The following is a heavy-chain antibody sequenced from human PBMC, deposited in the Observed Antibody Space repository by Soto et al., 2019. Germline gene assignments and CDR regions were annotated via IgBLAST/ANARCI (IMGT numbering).Heavy chain of an antibody. Sequence: QVQVVESGGGVVQPGRSLRVSCAASGFTFSSYAMHWVRQAPGKGLEWVAVISYDGSNKYYADSVKGRFTISRDNSKNTLYLQMNSLRPEDTAVYYCARPYNSGWYGDLDYWGQGTLVTVSS. J-gene: IGHJ4*02. V-gene: IGHV3-30-3*01. D-gene: IGHD6-19*01. CDR2: ISYDGSNK. CDR1: GFTFSSYA. CDR3: ARPYNSGWYGDLDY.